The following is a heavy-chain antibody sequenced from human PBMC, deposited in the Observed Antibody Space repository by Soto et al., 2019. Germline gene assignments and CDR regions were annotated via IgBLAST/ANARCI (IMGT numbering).Heavy chain of an antibody. CDR2: IRSRADRGAT. D-gene: IGHD4-17*01. CDR3: TRDLTTLTMERYYYYMDV. Sequence: EVQLVESGGGLVQPGGSLKLSCVASGFSFSDSAMHWVRQASGKGLEWVGRIRSRADRGATAYAASVKGRFTISREDSKNTVHLQMNSLKTEDTAVYYCTRDLTTLTMERYYYYMDVWGTGTTVTVSS. V-gene: IGHV3-73*01. J-gene: IGHJ6*03. CDR1: GFSFSDSA.